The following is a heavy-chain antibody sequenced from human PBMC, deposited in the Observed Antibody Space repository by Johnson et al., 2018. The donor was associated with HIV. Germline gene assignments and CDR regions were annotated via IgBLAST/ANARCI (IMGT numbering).Heavy chain of an antibody. Sequence: QMQLVESGGGVVQPGRSLRLSCSASGFNFSTYWMTWVRQAPGKGLEWVAFISYDESNNYYADSVKGRFTISRDNSKSTLFLQMSILRGEDTGVYYCAKSLGQQLVVVDAFDITGQGTMVTVSS. CDR3: AKSLGQQLVVVDAFDI. CDR2: ISYDESNN. CDR1: GFNFSTYW. V-gene: IGHV3-30*18. J-gene: IGHJ3*02. D-gene: IGHD6-13*01.